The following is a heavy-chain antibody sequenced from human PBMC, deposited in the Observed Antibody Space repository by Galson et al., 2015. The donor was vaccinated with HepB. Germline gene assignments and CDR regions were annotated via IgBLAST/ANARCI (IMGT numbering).Heavy chain of an antibody. CDR3: ARDRGGQVVDY. V-gene: IGHV3-33*01. D-gene: IGHD3-10*01. CDR2: IWYDGSNK. J-gene: IGHJ4*02. CDR1: GFTFRTYG. Sequence: SLRLSCAASGFTFRTYGIHWVRQAPGKGLEWVGVIWYDGSNKYYGDPVKGRFTLSRDNSKNIVYLEMNSLRAEDTAVYYCARDRGGQVVDYWGQGTLVTVSS.